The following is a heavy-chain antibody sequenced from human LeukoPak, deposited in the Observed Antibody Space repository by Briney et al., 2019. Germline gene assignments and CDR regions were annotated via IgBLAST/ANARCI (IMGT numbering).Heavy chain of an antibody. J-gene: IGHJ4*02. CDR1: GFTFTSYA. CDR3: AKDRGQYYDSSGYYPYYLDY. V-gene: IGHV3-23*01. Sequence: GGSLRLSCAASGFTFTSYAMNWVRQAPGKGLEWVSGISNSGGSTYYADSVKSQFTISRDNSKNTLYLQMNSLRAEDTAVYYCAKDRGQYYDSSGYYPYYLDYWGQGTLVTVSS. CDR2: ISNSGGST. D-gene: IGHD3-22*01.